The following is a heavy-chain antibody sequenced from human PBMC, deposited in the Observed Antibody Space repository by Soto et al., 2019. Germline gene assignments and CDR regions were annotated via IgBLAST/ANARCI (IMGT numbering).Heavy chain of an antibody. CDR1: GFTFSSYS. CDR3: ARDRDDSSADLGLFDP. CDR2: ISSSSSYI. Sequence: GGSLRLSCAASGFTFSSYSMNWVRQAPGKGLEWVSSISSSSSYIYYADSVMGRFTISRDNAKNSLYLQMNSLRAEDTAVYYCARDRDDSSADLGLFDPWGQGTLVTVSS. V-gene: IGHV3-21*01. D-gene: IGHD3-22*01. J-gene: IGHJ5*02.